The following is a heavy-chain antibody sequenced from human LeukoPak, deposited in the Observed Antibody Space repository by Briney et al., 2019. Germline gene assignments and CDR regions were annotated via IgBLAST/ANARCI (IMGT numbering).Heavy chain of an antibody. J-gene: IGHJ4*02. V-gene: IGHV1-18*01. CDR1: GYTFTSYG. CDR2: ISAYNGNT. D-gene: IGHD1-26*01. Sequence: ASVKVSCKASGYTFTSYGISWVRQAPGQVLVWMGWISAYNGNTNYAQKLQGRVTMTTDTSTSTAYMELRSLRSDDTAVYYCARDTHHGIHGPWGQGTLVTVSS. CDR3: ARDTHHGIHGP.